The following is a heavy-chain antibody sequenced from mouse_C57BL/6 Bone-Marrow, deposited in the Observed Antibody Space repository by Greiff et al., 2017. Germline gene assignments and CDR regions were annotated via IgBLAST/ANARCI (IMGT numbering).Heavy chain of an antibody. Sequence: EVKLQESGAELVRPGASVKLSCTASGFNIKDDYMHWVKQRPEQGLEWIGWIDPENGDTEYASKFQGKATITADTSSNTAYLQLSSLTSEDTAVYYCTTRTTVVASRYFDVWGTGTTVTVSS. V-gene: IGHV14-4*01. CDR2: IDPENGDT. J-gene: IGHJ1*03. CDR1: GFNIKDDY. D-gene: IGHD1-1*01. CDR3: TTRTTVVASRYFDV.